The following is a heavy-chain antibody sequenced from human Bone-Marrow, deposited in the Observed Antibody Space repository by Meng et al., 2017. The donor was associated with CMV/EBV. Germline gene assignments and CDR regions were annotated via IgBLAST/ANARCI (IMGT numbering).Heavy chain of an antibody. CDR3: VKGVTVTTLDY. Sequence: GGSLRLSCAASGFTFRSHAMSWVRQAPGKGLEWVSHISGSGGSTYYADSVKGRFTISRDNSKNTLYLQMNSLRAEDTALYFCVKGVTVTTLDYWGRGPLVTVSS. V-gene: IGHV3-23*01. J-gene: IGHJ4*02. CDR1: GFTFRSHA. D-gene: IGHD4-17*01. CDR2: ISGSGGST.